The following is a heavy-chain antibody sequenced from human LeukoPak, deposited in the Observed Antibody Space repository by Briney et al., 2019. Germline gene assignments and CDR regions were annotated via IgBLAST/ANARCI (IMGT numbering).Heavy chain of an antibody. D-gene: IGHD6-13*01. CDR1: GFTFGDYA. Sequence: GGSLRLSCTASGFTFGDYAMSWVRQAPGKGLEWVGFISSKAYGGTTEYAASVKGRFTISRDDSKSISYLQMNSLKTEDTAVYYCTRDHHSSSWFPYYFDYWGQGTLVTVSS. CDR3: TRDHHSSSWFPYYFDY. J-gene: IGHJ4*02. V-gene: IGHV3-49*04. CDR2: ISSKAYGGTT.